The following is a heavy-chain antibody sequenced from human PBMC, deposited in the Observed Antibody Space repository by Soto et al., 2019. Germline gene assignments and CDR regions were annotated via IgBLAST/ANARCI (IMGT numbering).Heavy chain of an antibody. D-gene: IGHD2-21*02. J-gene: IGHJ1*01. CDR1: GYTFTSYG. Sequence: QVQLVQSGSEIKKPGASVKVSCKAFGYTFTSYGIGWVRQAPGQGLEWMGWISVYNDNTNYAQKFQGRVTMTTETSSSTAYMELRSLKSDDTAVYYCARIGVDDHWGQGTLVTVSS. CDR2: ISVYNDNT. V-gene: IGHV1-18*01. CDR3: ARIGVDDH.